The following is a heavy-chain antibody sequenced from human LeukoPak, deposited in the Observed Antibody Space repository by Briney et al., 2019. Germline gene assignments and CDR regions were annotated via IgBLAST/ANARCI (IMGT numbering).Heavy chain of an antibody. J-gene: IGHJ4*02. CDR2: TSGSGAST. CDR3: AKAYYDSSGYYSFDY. Sequence: GGSLRLSCAASGFTFSSCAMSWVRQAPGKGLEWASGTSGSGASTYYADSVRGRFTISRDNSKNTLYLQMNSLRAEDTAVYYCAKAYYDSSGYYSFDYWGQGTLVTVSS. D-gene: IGHD3-22*01. V-gene: IGHV3-23*01. CDR1: GFTFSSCA.